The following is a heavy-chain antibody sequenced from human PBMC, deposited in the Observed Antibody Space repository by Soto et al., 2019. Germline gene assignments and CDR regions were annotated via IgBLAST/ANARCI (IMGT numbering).Heavy chain of an antibody. Sequence: ASVKVSCKASGYTFTSYAISWAQQAPGQGLEWMGWISAYNGNTNYVQKLQGRVTMTTDTSTSTAYMEMRSLRSDDTAVYYCARDSSRDYDYVWGSYRYGEGAFDIWGQGTMVTVSS. D-gene: IGHD3-16*02. CDR1: GYTFTSYA. J-gene: IGHJ3*02. V-gene: IGHV1-18*01. CDR2: ISAYNGNT. CDR3: ARDSSRDYDYVWGSYRYGEGAFDI.